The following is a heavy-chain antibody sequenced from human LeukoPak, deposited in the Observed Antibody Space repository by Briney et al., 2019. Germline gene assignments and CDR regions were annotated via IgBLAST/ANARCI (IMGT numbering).Heavy chain of an antibody. CDR2: IYYSGST. CDR3: ARDYPEAEEYSSGYKGVDV. J-gene: IGHJ6*02. CDR1: GGSISSGDYY. D-gene: IGHD3-22*01. Sequence: PSETLSLTCTVSGGSISSGDYYWSWIRQPPGKGLEWIGYIYYSGSTYYNPSLKSRVTISVDTSKNQFSLKLSSVTAADTAVYYCARDYPEAEEYSSGYKGVDVWGQGTTVTVSS. V-gene: IGHV4-30-4*01.